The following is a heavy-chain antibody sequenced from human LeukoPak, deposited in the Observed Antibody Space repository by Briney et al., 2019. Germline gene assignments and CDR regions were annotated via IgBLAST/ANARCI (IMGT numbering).Heavy chain of an antibody. Sequence: GGSLRLSCAASGFTFSSYSMNWVRQAPGKGLEWVSSISSSSSYIYYADSVKGRFTISRDNAKNSLYLQMNSLRAEDTAVYYCAKDQDYYGSGSYSPFDYWGQGTLVTVSS. CDR2: ISSSSSYI. CDR3: AKDQDYYGSGSYSPFDY. V-gene: IGHV3-21*04. D-gene: IGHD3-10*01. CDR1: GFTFSSYS. J-gene: IGHJ4*02.